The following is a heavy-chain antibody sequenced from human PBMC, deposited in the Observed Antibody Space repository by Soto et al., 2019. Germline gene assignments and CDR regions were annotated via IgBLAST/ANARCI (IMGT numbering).Heavy chain of an antibody. CDR3: AREYSHFWSGYYSHYYYYMDV. V-gene: IGHV1-8*01. D-gene: IGHD3-3*01. J-gene: IGHJ6*03. CDR1: GYTFTSYD. Sequence: ASVKVSCTASGYTFTSYDINWVRRATGQGLEWMGWMNPNSGNTGYAQKFQGRVTMTRNTSISTAYMELSSLRSEDTAVYYCAREYSHFWSGYYSHYYYYMDVWGKGTTVTVSS. CDR2: MNPNSGNT.